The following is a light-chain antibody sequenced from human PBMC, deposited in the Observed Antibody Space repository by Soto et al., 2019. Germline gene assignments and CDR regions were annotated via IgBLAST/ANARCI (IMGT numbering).Light chain of an antibody. CDR3: QQYGSSPPIT. Sequence: EIVMTQSPATLSVSPGERATLSCRASQSVSNRYLAWYQQKSGQAPRLLISGASSRATGIPDRFSGSGSGTDFTLTISRLEPEDFAVYYCQQYGSSPPITFGQGTRLEIK. CDR1: QSVSNRY. V-gene: IGKV3-20*01. CDR2: GAS. J-gene: IGKJ5*01.